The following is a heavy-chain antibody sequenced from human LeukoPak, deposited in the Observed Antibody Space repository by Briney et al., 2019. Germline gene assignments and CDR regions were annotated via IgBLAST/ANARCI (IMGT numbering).Heavy chain of an antibody. D-gene: IGHD3-22*01. V-gene: IGHV4-34*01. Sequence: SETLSLTCAVYGGSFSGYYWSWIRQPPGKGLEWIGEINHSGSTNYNPSLKSRVTISVDTSKNQFSLKLSSVTAADTAVYYCASRERRYDSSGYYRVFGYWGQGTLVTVSS. CDR2: INHSGST. CDR3: ASRERRYDSSGYYRVFGY. J-gene: IGHJ4*02. CDR1: GGSFSGYY.